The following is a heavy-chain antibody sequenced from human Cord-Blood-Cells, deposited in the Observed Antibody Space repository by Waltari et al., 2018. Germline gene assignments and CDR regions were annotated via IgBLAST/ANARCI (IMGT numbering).Heavy chain of an antibody. D-gene: IGHD3-3*01. CDR3: ARHSNDFWRCYYLGVNDWYFDL. V-gene: IGHV4-39*01. CDR1: GGSISSSSYY. CDR2: IYSSGGT. J-gene: IGHJ2*01. Sequence: QLQLQESGPGLVKPSETLSLTCTVSGGSISSSSYYWGWIRQPPGKGLEWIGSIYSSGGTYYNPALKGRGTISVDTAKDQFSLKLSSVTAADTAVYYCARHSNDFWRCYYLGVNDWYFDLWGRGTLVTVSS.